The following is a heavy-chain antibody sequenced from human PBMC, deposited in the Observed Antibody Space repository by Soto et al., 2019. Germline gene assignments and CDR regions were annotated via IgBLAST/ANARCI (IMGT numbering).Heavy chain of an antibody. J-gene: IGHJ6*02. Sequence: QLQLQESGSGLVKPSQKLSLTCTVSGGSINSGGYSWSWIRQPPGKGLEWIGYIYRSGSAYYSPSIRNRVTISVDTSKNHFSLNLTSVTAADTAVYYCAVSGRGGLDVWGQGTTVTVSS. CDR2: IYRSGSA. CDR3: AVSGRGGLDV. D-gene: IGHD3-10*01. V-gene: IGHV4-30-2*01. CDR1: GGSINSGGYS.